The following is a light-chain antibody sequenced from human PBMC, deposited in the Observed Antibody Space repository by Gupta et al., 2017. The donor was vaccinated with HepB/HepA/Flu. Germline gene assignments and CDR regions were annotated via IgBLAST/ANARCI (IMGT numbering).Light chain of an antibody. CDR3: GQGKHWPLT. CDR2: QAS. Sequence: VALTQSQLFLHVALGKPASISCRGSQCRRFSEGNTFLNWFQQRPGRSPRRHIYQASNRDSGVPDRFSGSWSGTDFTLKISSVEAEDVGIYYCGQGKHWPLTFGRGTKVEI. CDR1: QCRRFSEGNTF. J-gene: IGKJ4*01. V-gene: IGKV2-30*01.